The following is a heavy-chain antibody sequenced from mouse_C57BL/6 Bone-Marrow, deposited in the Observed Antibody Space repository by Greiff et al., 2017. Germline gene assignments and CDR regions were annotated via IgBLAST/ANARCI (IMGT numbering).Heavy chain of an antibody. CDR1: GFTFSDYG. CDR2: ISNLAYSL. Sequence: EVQRVESGGGLVQPGGSLKLSCAASGFTFSDYGMAWVRQAPRKGPEWVAFISNLAYSLYYADTVTGRFTISRENAKNTLYLEMSSLRSEDTAMYYCARHNYEYDVGYCDVWGTGTTVTVSS. V-gene: IGHV5-15*01. J-gene: IGHJ1*03. CDR3: ARHNYEYDVGYCDV. D-gene: IGHD2-4*01.